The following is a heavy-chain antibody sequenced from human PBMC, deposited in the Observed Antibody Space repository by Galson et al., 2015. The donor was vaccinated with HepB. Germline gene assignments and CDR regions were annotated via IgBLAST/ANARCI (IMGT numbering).Heavy chain of an antibody. Sequence: SLRLSCAASGFTFSSYAMSWVRQAPGKGLEWVSAISGSGGSTYYADSVKGRFTISRDNSENTLYLQMNSLRAKDTAVYYCAKGGSSWKGDFDYWGQGTLVTVSS. D-gene: IGHD6-13*01. CDR1: GFTFSSYA. CDR2: ISGSGGST. CDR3: AKGGSSWKGDFDY. V-gene: IGHV3-23*01. J-gene: IGHJ4*02.